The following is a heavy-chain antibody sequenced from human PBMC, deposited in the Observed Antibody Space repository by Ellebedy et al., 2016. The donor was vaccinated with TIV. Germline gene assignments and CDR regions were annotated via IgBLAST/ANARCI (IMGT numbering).Heavy chain of an antibody. D-gene: IGHD3-10*01. V-gene: IGHV3-23*01. CDR1: GFTFSSYA. J-gene: IGHJ6*02. CDR2: ISGSGGST. Sequence: GESLKISXAASGFTFSSYAMSWVRQAPGKGLEWVSAISGSGGSTYYADSVKGRFTISRDNSKNTLYLQMNSLRAEDTAVYYCAKARDGSGSYNYYYYYGMDVWGQGTTVTVSS. CDR3: AKARDGSGSYNYYYYYGMDV.